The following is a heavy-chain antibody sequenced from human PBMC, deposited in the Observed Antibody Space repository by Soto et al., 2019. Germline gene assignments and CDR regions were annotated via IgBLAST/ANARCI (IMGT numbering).Heavy chain of an antibody. CDR3: ARYTYCSSTSCYTRGFDY. V-gene: IGHV4-59*01. CDR2: IYYSGST. J-gene: IGHJ4*02. CDR1: GGSISSYY. Sequence: PSETLSLTCTVSGGSISSYYWSWIRQPPGKGLEWIGYIYYSGSTNYNPSLKSRVTISVDTSKNQFSLKLSSVTAADTAVYYCARYTYCSSTSCYTRGFDYWGQGTLVTVYS. D-gene: IGHD2-2*02.